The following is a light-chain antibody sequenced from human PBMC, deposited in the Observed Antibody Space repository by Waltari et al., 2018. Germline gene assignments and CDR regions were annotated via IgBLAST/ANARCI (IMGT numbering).Light chain of an antibody. CDR1: QGINKY. Sequence: DIQMTQSPSSLSASVGDRVTITCQASQGINKYLNWYQQKPGKPPQLLIYDASNLETGVPSRFSGSGSGRHFTLTISSLQPEDIATYYCQQYGNLPPSVTFGQGTRLEIK. J-gene: IGKJ5*01. CDR3: QQYGNLPPSVT. CDR2: DAS. V-gene: IGKV1-33*01.